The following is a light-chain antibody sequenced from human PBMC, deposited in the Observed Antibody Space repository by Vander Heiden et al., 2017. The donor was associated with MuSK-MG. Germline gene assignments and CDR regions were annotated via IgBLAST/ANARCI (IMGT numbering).Light chain of an antibody. CDR3: QQYDSTPVT. V-gene: IGKV4-1*01. J-gene: IGKJ3*01. CDR1: QSVLYSSNNKNY. CDR2: WAS. Sequence: DNVMTQSPDSLAVSLGERATINCKSSQSVLYSSNNKNYLAWYQQKPGQPPKLLIYWASTRESGVPDRFSGSGSGTDFTLTISSLQAEDVAVYYCQQYDSTPVTFGPGTKVDIK.